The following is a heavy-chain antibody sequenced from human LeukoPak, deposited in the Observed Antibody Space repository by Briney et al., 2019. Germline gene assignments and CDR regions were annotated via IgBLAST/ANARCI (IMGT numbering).Heavy chain of an antibody. CDR3: ARDPAGCGDYVAWFDP. J-gene: IGHJ5*02. D-gene: IGHD4-17*01. Sequence: GGSLRLSCAASGFPFSDYSMSWIRQAPGKGLEWVSYITTHTTIYYADSVKGRFTISRDNAKNSLYLQMNSLRAEDTAVYYCARDPAGCGDYVAWFDPWGQGTLVTVSS. CDR1: GFPFSDYS. CDR2: ITTHTTI. V-gene: IGHV3-11*01.